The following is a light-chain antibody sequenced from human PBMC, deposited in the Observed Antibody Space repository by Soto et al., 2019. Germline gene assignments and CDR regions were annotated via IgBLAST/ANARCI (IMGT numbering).Light chain of an antibody. CDR1: SSDVGGYNY. V-gene: IGLV2-8*01. CDR3: SSYAGSNNFV. CDR2: EVS. J-gene: IGLJ1*01. Sequence: QSVLTQPPSASGSPGQSVTISCTGTSSDVGGYNYVSWYQQHPGKAPKLMIYEVSKQPSGVPDRFSGSKSGNTASLTVSGLQAEDEADYYCSSYAGSNNFVFGTG.